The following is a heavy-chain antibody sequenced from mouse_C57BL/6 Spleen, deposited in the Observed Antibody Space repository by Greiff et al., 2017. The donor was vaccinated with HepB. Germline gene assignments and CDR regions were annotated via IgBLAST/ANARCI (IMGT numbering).Heavy chain of an antibody. J-gene: IGHJ3*01. CDR2: ISYSGST. V-gene: IGHV3-1*01. D-gene: IGHD4-1*01. CDR3: ARDGTGKALFAY. CDR1: GYSITSGYD. Sequence: EVQVVESGPGMVKPSQSLSLTCTVTGYSITSGYDWHWIRHFPGNKLEWMGYISYSGSTNYNPSLKSRISITHDTSKNHFFLKLNSVTTEDTATYYCARDGTGKALFAYWGQGTLVTVSA.